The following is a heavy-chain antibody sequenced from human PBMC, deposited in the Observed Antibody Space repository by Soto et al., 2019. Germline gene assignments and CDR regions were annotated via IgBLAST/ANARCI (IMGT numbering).Heavy chain of an antibody. CDR2: IIPIFGTA. J-gene: IGHJ6*02. CDR1: GGTFRSYA. V-gene: IGHV1-69*13. D-gene: IGHD3-3*01. CDR3: ARDRRAYDFWSGSPPSYYYYGMDV. Sequence: AAVKVACKASGGTFRSYAISWVRQAPGQTLEWTGGIIPIFGTANYAQKFQGRVTITADESTSTAYMELSSLRSEDTAVYYCARDRRAYDFWSGSPPSYYYYGMDVWGQGTTVTVSS.